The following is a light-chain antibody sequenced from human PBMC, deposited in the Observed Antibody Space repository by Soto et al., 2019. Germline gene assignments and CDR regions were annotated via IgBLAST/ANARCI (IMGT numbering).Light chain of an antibody. Sequence: DIPMTQSPYSLSASVGDSVTITCRASRNIRTYLNWYQQKPGRAPKLLIHSASALPSGVPSRFSGSGSGTEFTLTMSGLQPEDFATYYCQQGHSTPYTFGQGTKVEIK. CDR1: RNIRTY. V-gene: IGKV1-39*01. CDR2: SAS. CDR3: QQGHSTPYT. J-gene: IGKJ2*01.